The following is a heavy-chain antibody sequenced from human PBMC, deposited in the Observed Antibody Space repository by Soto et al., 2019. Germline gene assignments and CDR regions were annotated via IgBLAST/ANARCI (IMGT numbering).Heavy chain of an antibody. V-gene: IGHV1-69*01. CDR2: IIPIFGTA. CDR1: GGTFSSYA. D-gene: IGHD6-19*01. Sequence: QVQLVQSGAEVKKPGSSVKVSCKASGGTFSSYAISWVRQAPGHGLEWMGGIIPIFGTANYAQKFQGRVRITTDESTSTAYMERSSLRSEDTAVYYCARSQAAVAGTFDYWGQGTLVTVSS. CDR3: ARSQAAVAGTFDY. J-gene: IGHJ4*02.